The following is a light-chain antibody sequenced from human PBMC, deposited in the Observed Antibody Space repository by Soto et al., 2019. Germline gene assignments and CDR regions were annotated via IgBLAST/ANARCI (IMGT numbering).Light chain of an antibody. CDR3: ATWDDSLNGVV. CDR1: GPNIGTNT. Sequence: QSVLTQPPSASGTPGQRVTISCSGSGPNIGTNTVNWYQHLPGTAPKLLIFSNDERPSGVPDRFSGSKSGTSASLAISGLQSDDEADYYRATWDDSLNGVVFGGGTKLTVL. CDR2: SND. V-gene: IGLV1-44*01. J-gene: IGLJ2*01.